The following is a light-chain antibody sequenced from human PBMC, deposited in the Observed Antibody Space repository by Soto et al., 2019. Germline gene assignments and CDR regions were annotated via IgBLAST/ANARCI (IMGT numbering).Light chain of an antibody. CDR1: QNIDSR. J-gene: IGKJ3*01. CDR2: DAS. CDR3: QQYNSFSLFI. V-gene: IGKV1-5*01. Sequence: DIQMAQSPSTLSASVGDRVTITCRASQNIDSRLAWYQQKPGKAPKLLVYDASTLERGVTSTFSGSGSGTDFTLTISSLQPEDFATYYCQQYNSFSLFIFGPGTKVETK.